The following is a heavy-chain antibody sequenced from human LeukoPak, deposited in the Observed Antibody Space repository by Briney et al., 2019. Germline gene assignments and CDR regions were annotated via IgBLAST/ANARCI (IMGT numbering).Heavy chain of an antibody. D-gene: IGHD3-3*01. V-gene: IGHV4-4*07. CDR1: GGSISSYY. J-gene: IGHJ4*02. CDR3: ARARDTIFGVVRRAFDY. CDR2: IHTSGGT. Sequence: PSETLSLTCTVSGGSISSYYWSWIRQPAGKGLEWIGRIHTSGGTNYNPSLKSRVTMSVDTSKNQFSLKLSSVTAADTAVYYCARARDTIFGVVRRAFDYWGQGTLVTVSS.